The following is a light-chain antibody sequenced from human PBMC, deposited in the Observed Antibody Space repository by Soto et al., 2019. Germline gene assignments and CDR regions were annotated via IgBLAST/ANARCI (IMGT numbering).Light chain of an antibody. V-gene: IGKV3-20*01. CDR3: QQYGSSGT. Sequence: EIVMTQSPATLSVSPGERATLSCRASQSVRSNFLAWYQQKPGQAPRLLIYGASNRATGIPDRFSGSGSGTDFTLTITRLEPEDFAMYYCQQYGSSGTFGQGTKVDIK. CDR2: GAS. J-gene: IGKJ1*01. CDR1: QSVRSNF.